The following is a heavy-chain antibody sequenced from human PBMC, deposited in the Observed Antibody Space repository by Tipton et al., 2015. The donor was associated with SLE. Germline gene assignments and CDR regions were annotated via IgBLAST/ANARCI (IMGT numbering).Heavy chain of an antibody. CDR3: ARRSWWGQGAFDI. V-gene: IGHV4-59*08. CDR2: AYYSGST. D-gene: IGHD2-8*02. Sequence: TLSLTCTVSGDSISNYFCTWIRQSPGTGLEWIGYAYYSGSTNYNPSLKSRVTISVDTSKNQFSLNLSAVTAADTAVYYCARRSWWGQGAFDIWGQGTMVTVSP. J-gene: IGHJ3*02. CDR1: GDSISNYF.